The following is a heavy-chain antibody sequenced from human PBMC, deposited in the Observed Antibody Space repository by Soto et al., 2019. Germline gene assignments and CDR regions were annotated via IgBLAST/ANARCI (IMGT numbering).Heavy chain of an antibody. V-gene: IGHV1-69*13. CDR1: GGTFSSYA. D-gene: IGHD3-3*01. CDR3: ARRRDFWSGYQVAFDI. J-gene: IGHJ3*02. CDR2: IIPIFGTA. Sequence: SVKVSCKASGGTFSSYAISWVRQAPGQGLEWMGGIIPIFGTANYAQEFQGRVTITADESTSTAYMELSSLRSEDTAVYYCARRRDFWSGYQVAFDIWGQGTMVTVSS.